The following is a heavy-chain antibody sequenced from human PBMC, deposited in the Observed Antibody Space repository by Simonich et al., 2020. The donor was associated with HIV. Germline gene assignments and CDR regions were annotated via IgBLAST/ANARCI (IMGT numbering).Heavy chain of an antibody. J-gene: IGHJ4*02. V-gene: IGHV4-34*01. D-gene: IGHD5-12*01. CDR3: ARRTGYDLDY. CDR1: GATSIGDS. CDR2: INHSGST. Sequence: QVHLQQWGAGLFKPSETLSLTCAVYGATSIGDSWSWIRQPPGTGQEWIGEINHSGSTDSIPSLKSRVTISVDTSKNQFSLKLSSVTAADTALYYCARRTGYDLDYWGQGTLVTVSS.